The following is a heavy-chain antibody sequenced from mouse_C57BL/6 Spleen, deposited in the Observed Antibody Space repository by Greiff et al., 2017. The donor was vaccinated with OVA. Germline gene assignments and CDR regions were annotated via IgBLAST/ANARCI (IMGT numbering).Heavy chain of an antibody. V-gene: IGHV5-6*02. J-gene: IGHJ2*01. Sequence: EVKLVESGGDLVKPGGSLKLSCAASGFTFSSYGMSWVRQTPDKRLEWVATISSGGSYTYYPDSVKGRFTISRDNAKNTLYLQMSSLKSEDTAMYYCARRLTGTSYYFDYWGQGTTLTVSS. CDR3: ARRLTGTSYYFDY. D-gene: IGHD4-1*01. CDR1: GFTFSSYG. CDR2: ISSGGSYT.